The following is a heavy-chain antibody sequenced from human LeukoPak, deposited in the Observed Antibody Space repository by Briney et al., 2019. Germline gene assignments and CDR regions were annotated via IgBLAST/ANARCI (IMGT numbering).Heavy chain of an antibody. Sequence: PSETRSLTCSVSGASISSSDYYWGWIRQPPGQGLEWIGTIFSDGTTFYTPSLRSRVTISVDTSQNQFSLKLSSVTATDTAMYYCARRSGSGDSRRPFDYWGQGTLVTVSS. D-gene: IGHD4-17*01. CDR3: ARRSGSGDSRRPFDY. CDR2: IFSDGTT. J-gene: IGHJ4*02. CDR1: GASISSSDYY. V-gene: IGHV4-39*01.